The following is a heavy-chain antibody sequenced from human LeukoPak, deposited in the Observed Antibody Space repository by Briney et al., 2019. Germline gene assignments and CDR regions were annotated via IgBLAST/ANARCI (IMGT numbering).Heavy chain of an antibody. V-gene: IGHV4-34*01. CDR1: GGSFSGYY. CDR2: INHSGST. CDR3: ARGDDSSGYSTFDI. D-gene: IGHD3-22*01. J-gene: IGHJ3*02. Sequence: SETLSLTCAVYGGSFSGYYWSWIRQPPGKGLEWIGEINHSGSTNYNPSLKSRVTISVDTSKNQLSLKLSSVTAADTAVYYCARGDDSSGYSTFDIWGQGTMVTVSS.